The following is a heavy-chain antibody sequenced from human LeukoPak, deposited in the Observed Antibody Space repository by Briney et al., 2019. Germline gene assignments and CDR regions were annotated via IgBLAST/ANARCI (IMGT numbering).Heavy chain of an antibody. V-gene: IGHV1-46*01. CDR3: ARTCSGGSCYSYFDY. CDR1: GYTFTSYY. CDR2: INPSGDTT. Sequence: ASVKVSCKASGYTFTSYYMHWVRQAPGQWLEWMGIINPSGDTTSYAQKFQGRVTMTRDTSTSTVYMELSSLRSEDTAVYYCARTCSGGSCYSYFDYWGQGTLVTVSS. J-gene: IGHJ4*02. D-gene: IGHD2-15*01.